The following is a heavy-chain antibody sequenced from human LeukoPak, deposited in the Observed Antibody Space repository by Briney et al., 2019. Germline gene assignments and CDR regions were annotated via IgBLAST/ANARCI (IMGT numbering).Heavy chain of an antibody. CDR2: IIPIFVTA. CDR1: GGTFSTSA. D-gene: IGHD2-15*01. J-gene: IGHJ3*02. CDR3: AGGGGLSGVDAFHI. Sequence: ASVKVSCKASGGTFSTSAINWVRQAPGQGLEWMGGIIPIFVTANYVQKFQGRVTITADESTTTAYMELTSLRSDDTAVYYCAGGGGLSGVDAFHIWGQGTLVTVSS. V-gene: IGHV1-69*13.